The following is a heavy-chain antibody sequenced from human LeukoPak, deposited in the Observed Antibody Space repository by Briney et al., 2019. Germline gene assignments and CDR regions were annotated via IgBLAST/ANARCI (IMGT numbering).Heavy chain of an antibody. Sequence: PGRSLRLSCAASGFTFSNYAIHWVRQAPGKGLEWVAVITYDGRNKYYADSVKGRFTISRDNSKSTLYLQINSLRAEDTAVYYCARGLLETTTTHFDYWGQGTLVTVSS. CDR1: GFTFSNYA. D-gene: IGHD1-1*01. V-gene: IGHV3-30*04. J-gene: IGHJ4*02. CDR2: ITYDGRNK. CDR3: ARGLLETTTTHFDY.